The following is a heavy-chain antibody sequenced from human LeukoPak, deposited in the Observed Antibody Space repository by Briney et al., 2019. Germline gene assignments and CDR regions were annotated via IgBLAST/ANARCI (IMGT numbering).Heavy chain of an antibody. CDR1: GFTFSSDA. Sequence: PGGSLRLSCAASGFTFSSDAMSWVRQAPGKGLEWVSAISGSGGSTYYADSVKGRFTISRDNSKNTLYLQMNSLRAEDTAVYYCAKAFFPLILAAANWFDPWGQGTLVTVSS. D-gene: IGHD6-13*01. J-gene: IGHJ5*02. CDR3: AKAFFPLILAAANWFDP. V-gene: IGHV3-23*01. CDR2: ISGSGGST.